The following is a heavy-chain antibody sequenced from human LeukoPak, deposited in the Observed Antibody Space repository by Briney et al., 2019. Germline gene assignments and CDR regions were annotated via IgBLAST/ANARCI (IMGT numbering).Heavy chain of an antibody. CDR1: GFTFSSYW. D-gene: IGHD2-2*01. CDR2: INSDGSST. CDR3: ARDGRYCSSTSCYIGMDV. V-gene: IGHV3-74*01. J-gene: IGHJ6*02. Sequence: GGSLRLSCAASGFTFSSYWMHWVRQAPGKGLVWVSRINSDGSSTSYADSVKGRFTISRDNAKNTLYLQMNSLRAEDTAVYYRARDGRYCSSTSCYIGMDVWGQGTTVTVSS.